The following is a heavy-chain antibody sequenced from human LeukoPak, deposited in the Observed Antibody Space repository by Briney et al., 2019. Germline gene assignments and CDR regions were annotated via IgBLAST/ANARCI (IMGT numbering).Heavy chain of an antibody. Sequence: ASVKVSCKASGYTFTSYGISWVRQAPGQGLEWMGWISAYNGITNYAQKLQGRVTMTTDTSTSTAYMELRSLRSDDTAVYYCARRYCSSTSCHVDYWGQGTLVTVSS. CDR1: GYTFTSYG. CDR2: ISAYNGIT. CDR3: ARRYCSSTSCHVDY. V-gene: IGHV1-18*04. D-gene: IGHD2-2*01. J-gene: IGHJ4*02.